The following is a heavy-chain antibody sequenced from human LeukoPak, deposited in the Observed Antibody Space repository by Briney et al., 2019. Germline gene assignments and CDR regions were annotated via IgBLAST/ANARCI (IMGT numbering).Heavy chain of an antibody. D-gene: IGHD1-26*01. J-gene: IGHJ3*02. V-gene: IGHV3-30*18. CDR1: GFTFSRYG. Sequence: PGGSLRLSCAASGFTFSRYGMHWVRQAPGKGLEWVAVISYDGSKKYHADSVKGRFTISRDNSKNTLYLQMNSLSAEDTAVYYCAKAPMGGYDVRAFDIWGQGTMVTVSS. CDR2: ISYDGSKK. CDR3: AKAPMGGYDVRAFDI.